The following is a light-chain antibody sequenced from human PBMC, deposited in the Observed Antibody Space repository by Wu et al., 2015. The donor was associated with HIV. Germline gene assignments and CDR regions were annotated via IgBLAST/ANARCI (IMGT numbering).Light chain of an antibody. CDR1: QGISNF. CDR3: QKYNTAPWT. V-gene: IGKV1-8*01. CDR2: AAS. J-gene: IGKJ1*01. Sequence: AIRITQSPSSLSASTGDRVTITCRASQGISNFLAWYQQKPGKAPKLLIYAASTLQNGVPSRFSGSGSGTDFTLTISSLQPEDVATYYCQKYNTAPWTFGQGTKVEMK.